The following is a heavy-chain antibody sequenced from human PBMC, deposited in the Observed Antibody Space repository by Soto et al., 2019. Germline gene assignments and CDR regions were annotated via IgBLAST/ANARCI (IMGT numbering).Heavy chain of an antibody. D-gene: IGHD3-16*02. V-gene: IGHV1-8*01. Sequence: ASVKVSCQASGYTFPSYDINWVRQATGHGLEWMGWMNRNRGNTGYAQKFQGRVTMTRNTSISTAYSELSSLRSEDTAVYYCARGRRYDYVWGSYRWDNDAFDIWGQGTMVTVSS. CDR3: ARGRRYDYVWGSYRWDNDAFDI. J-gene: IGHJ3*02. CDR2: MNRNRGNT. CDR1: GYTFPSYD.